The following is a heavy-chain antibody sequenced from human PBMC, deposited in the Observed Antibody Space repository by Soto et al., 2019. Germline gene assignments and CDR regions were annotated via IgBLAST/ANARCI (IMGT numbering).Heavy chain of an antibody. CDR2: ISGGGGST. J-gene: IGHJ6*03. D-gene: IGHD3-16*01. CDR3: LSLRYAFRRMGV. CDR1: GFTFSDYH. Sequence: QVQLVESGGGLVKPGGTLRLSCAATGFTFSDYHMTWIRQAPGKGLECVSYISGGGGSTYYADSVKGRFTISRDNAKDSVYLQMNSLRAEDTAVYYCLSLRYAFRRMGVCGKGTTVTVSS. V-gene: IGHV3-11*01.